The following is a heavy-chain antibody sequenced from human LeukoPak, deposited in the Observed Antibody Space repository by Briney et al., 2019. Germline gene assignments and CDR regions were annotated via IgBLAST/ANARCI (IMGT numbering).Heavy chain of an antibody. D-gene: IGHD2-2*01. V-gene: IGHV4-34*01. CDR3: ARGITISSNYYYYMDV. Sequence: SETLSLTCAVYGGSFSGYYWSWIRQPPGKGLEWIGEINHSGSTNYNPSLTSRVAISLDTSKNQFSLRLSSVTAADTAVFYCARGITISSNYYYYMDVWGTGTTVTVSS. J-gene: IGHJ6*03. CDR1: GGSFSGYY. CDR2: INHSGST.